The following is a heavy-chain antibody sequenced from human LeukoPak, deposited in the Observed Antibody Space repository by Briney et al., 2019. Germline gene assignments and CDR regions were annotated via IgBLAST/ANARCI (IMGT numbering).Heavy chain of an antibody. CDR1: GGTFSRNA. J-gene: IGHJ4*02. V-gene: IGHV1-69*05. Sequence: SVKVSCKASGGTFSRNAISWVRQAPGQGLEWMGGIIPIFGTANYAQKFQGRVTITTDESTSTAYMELSSLRSEDTAVYYCASSLFTMIGKWDLDYWGQGTLVTVSS. D-gene: IGHD3-22*01. CDR2: IIPIFGTA. CDR3: ASSLFTMIGKWDLDY.